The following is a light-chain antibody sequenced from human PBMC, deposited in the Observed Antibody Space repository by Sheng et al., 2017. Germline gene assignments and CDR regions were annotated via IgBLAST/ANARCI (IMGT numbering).Light chain of an antibody. V-gene: IGKV1-33*01. CDR2: DAA. Sequence: DIQMTQSPSSLSASVGDRVSITCQASQDIGNHLNWYQQKPGKAPKLLIYDAANLETGVPSRFSGVGSGTDFTFTISSLQSEDFATYYCQHYYTLPRTFGLGPKVEIK. J-gene: IGKJ1*01. CDR1: QDIGNH. CDR3: QHYYTLPRT.